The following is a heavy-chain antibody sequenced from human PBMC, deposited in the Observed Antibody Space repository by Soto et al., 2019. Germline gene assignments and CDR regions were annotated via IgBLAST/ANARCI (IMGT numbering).Heavy chain of an antibody. J-gene: IGHJ5*02. CDR1: GYTFTGYY. V-gene: IGHV1-2*04. Sequence: QVQLVQSGAEVKKPGASVKVSCKASGYTFTGYYMHWVRQAPGQGLEWMGWINPNSGGTNYAQKFQGWVTMTRETSLSTANMELSRVRSDDTAVYYCARGNIVVVVPAKDPTTWSAPGGQGTLVTVSS. CDR3: ARGNIVVVVPAKDPTTWSAP. CDR2: INPNSGGT. D-gene: IGHD2-15*01.